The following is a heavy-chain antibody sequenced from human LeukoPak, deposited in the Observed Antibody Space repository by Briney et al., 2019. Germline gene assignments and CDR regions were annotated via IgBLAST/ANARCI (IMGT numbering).Heavy chain of an antibody. D-gene: IGHD4-23*01. V-gene: IGHV3-21*01. Sequence: GSLRLSCAASGFTFSSYSMNWVRQAPGKGLEWVSSISSSSSYIYYADSVKGRFTISRDNAKNSLYLQMNSLRAEDTAVYYCARGSTTVVTPLAYWGQGTPVTVSS. J-gene: IGHJ4*02. CDR1: GFTFSSYS. CDR2: ISSSSSYI. CDR3: ARGSTTVVTPLAY.